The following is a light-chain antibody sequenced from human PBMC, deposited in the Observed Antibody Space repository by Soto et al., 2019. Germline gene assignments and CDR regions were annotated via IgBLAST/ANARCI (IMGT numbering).Light chain of an antibody. CDR3: EQYNSYSMT. V-gene: IGKV1-5*01. J-gene: IGKJ1*01. Sequence: DIQMTQSPSTLSASVGDRVTITCRASQSISSWLAWYQQRPGKAPKLLIYDASSLESGVPSRFSGSGSGTEFTLTISSLQPDDFATYYCEQYNSYSMTFGQGTKV. CDR2: DAS. CDR1: QSISSW.